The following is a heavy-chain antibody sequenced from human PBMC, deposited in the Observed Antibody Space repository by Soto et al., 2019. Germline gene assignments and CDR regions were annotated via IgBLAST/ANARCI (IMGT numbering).Heavy chain of an antibody. CDR1: GASISGFY. CDR3: VRDGTKTLRDWFDP. V-gene: IGHV4-4*07. Sequence: SETLSLTCTVSGASISGFYWSWIRKSAGKGLEWIGRIYATGTTDYNPFLKSRVMMSVDTSKKQFSLKLRSVTAADTAVYYCVRDGTKTLRDWFDPWGQGISVTVSS. CDR2: IYATGTT. D-gene: IGHD1-1*01. J-gene: IGHJ5*02.